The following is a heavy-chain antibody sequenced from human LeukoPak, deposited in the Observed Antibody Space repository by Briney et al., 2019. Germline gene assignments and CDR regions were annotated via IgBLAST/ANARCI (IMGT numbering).Heavy chain of an antibody. D-gene: IGHD2-15*01. J-gene: IGHJ6*02. CDR2: ISSSSDTI. CDR1: GFTFGPYT. Sequence: GGSLRLSCAASGFTFGPYTMNWVRQAPGKGLEWVSYISSSSDTIYYADSVKGRFTISRDNAKNTVYLHMNSLRVEDAAVYYCARGIKNYYGVDVWGQGTTVTVSS. V-gene: IGHV3-48*04. CDR3: ARGIKNYYGVDV.